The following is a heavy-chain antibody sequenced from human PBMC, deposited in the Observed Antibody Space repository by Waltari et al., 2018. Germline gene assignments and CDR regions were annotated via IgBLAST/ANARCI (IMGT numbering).Heavy chain of an antibody. J-gene: IGHJ4*02. CDR3: ARDTIAVGYFDL. CDR1: GGSITTYY. D-gene: IGHD6-19*01. Sequence: QVQLQESGPGLVKPSETLSLTCTVSGGSITTYYWTWIRQPPGRGLGWIGYMFYNGSPNYNPSLKSRVTRSIDTSKNQVSLNLSSVTAADTAIYYCARDTIAVGYFDLWGQGTLVTVSS. CDR2: MFYNGSP. V-gene: IGHV4-59*01.